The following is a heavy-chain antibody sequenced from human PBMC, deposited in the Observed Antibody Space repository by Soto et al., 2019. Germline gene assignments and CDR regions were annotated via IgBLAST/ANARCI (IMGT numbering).Heavy chain of an antibody. CDR2: ISAYNGNT. Sequence: GASVKVSCKASGYTFTNYGISWVRQAPGQGLEWMGWISAYNGNTNYTQKLQGRVTMTTDTSTSTAYMELRSLRSDDTAVYYCARDDFWSGYQIYYYGMDVWGQGTTVTVSS. J-gene: IGHJ6*02. V-gene: IGHV1-18*01. D-gene: IGHD3-3*01. CDR1: GYTFTNYG. CDR3: ARDDFWSGYQIYYYGMDV.